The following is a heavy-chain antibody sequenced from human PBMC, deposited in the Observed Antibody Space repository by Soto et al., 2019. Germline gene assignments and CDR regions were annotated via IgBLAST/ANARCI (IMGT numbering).Heavy chain of an antibody. CDR1: GYTLTGYY. Sequence: ASVKVSCKASGYTLTGYYLHWVRQAPGQGLEWMGWINANSGGTKYAQKFQGRVSMTRDTSINTAYMEVRTLRSDDTAVYYCAKEVPCEYGFDPWGQGTMVTVSS. CDR3: AKEVPCEYGFDP. V-gene: IGHV1-2*02. CDR2: INANSGGT. D-gene: IGHD4-17*01. J-gene: IGHJ5*01.